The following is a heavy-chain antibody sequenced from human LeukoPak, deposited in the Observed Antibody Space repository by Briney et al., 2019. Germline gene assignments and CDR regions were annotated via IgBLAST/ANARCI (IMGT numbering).Heavy chain of an antibody. CDR1: GFTFSSYA. CDR3: AKDRRFLEWSPAY. Sequence: PGGSLRVSCAASGFTFSSYAMSWVRQAPGKGLEWVSAISGSGGSTYYADSVKGRFTISRDNSKNTLYLQMNSLRAEDTAVYYCAKDRRFLEWSPAYWGQGTLVTVSS. CDR2: ISGSGGST. V-gene: IGHV3-23*01. D-gene: IGHD3-3*01. J-gene: IGHJ4*02.